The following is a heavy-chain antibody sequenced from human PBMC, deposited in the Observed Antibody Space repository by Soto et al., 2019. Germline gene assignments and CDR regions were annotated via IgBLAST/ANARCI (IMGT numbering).Heavy chain of an antibody. CDR2: IDYTGGT. CDR1: GASIRDGDYY. J-gene: IGHJ4*02. CDR3: ARVGYGDYGRGYYFDF. Sequence: SETLSLTCSVSGASIRDGDYYWSWLRQPPGKGPEWIGIIDYTGGTHYNPTLTGPVSMSVDTSANQFSLKVNFVTAADSAVYYCARVGYGDYGRGYYFDFGGPGILVTVSS. V-gene: IGHV4-30-4*01. D-gene: IGHD4-17*01.